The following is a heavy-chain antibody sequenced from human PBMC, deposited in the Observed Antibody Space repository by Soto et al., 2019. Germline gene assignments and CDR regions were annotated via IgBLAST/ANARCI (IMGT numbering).Heavy chain of an antibody. D-gene: IGHD3-22*01. CDR2: MYYSGNT. CDR1: GGSISSYY. J-gene: IGHJ5*02. CDR3: ARDRDYYDSSRSFRNCLDP. V-gene: IGHV4-59*01. Sequence: SETLSLSCSVSGGSISSYYWSWIRQPPGKGLEWIGYMYYSGNTNYNPSLKSRVTISVDTSKNQLSLKLGSVTAADTAVYYCARDRDYYDSSRSFRNCLDPWGQGTLVTVS.